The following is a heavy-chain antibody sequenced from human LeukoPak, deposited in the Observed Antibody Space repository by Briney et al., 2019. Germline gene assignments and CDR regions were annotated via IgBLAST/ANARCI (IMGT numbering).Heavy chain of an antibody. D-gene: IGHD5-24*01. CDR3: ARVREMATIDY. V-gene: IGHV4-59*01. J-gene: IGHJ4*02. Sequence: SETLSLTCAVYGGSFSGYYWSWIRQPPGKGLEWIGYIYYSGSTNYDPSLKSRVTISVDTSKNQFSLKLSSVTAADTAVYYCARVREMATIDYWGQGTLVTVSS. CDR2: IYYSGST. CDR1: GGSFSGYY.